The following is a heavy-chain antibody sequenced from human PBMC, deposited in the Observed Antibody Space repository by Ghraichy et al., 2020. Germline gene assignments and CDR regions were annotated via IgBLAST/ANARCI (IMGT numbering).Heavy chain of an antibody. J-gene: IGHJ3*02. CDR2: MNPNSGNT. D-gene: IGHD2-2*01. CDR3: ARAHCSSTSCYGFDI. V-gene: IGHV1-8*03. Sequence: ASVKVSCKASGYTFTSYDINWVRQATGQGLEWMGWMNPNSGNTGYAQKFQGRVTITRNTSISTAYMELSSLRSEDTAVYYCARAHCSSTSCYGFDIWGQGTMVTVSS. CDR1: GYTFTSYD.